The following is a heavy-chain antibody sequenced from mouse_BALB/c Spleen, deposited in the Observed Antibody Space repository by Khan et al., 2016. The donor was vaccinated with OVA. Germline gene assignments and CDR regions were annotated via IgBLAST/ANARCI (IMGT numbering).Heavy chain of an antibody. J-gene: IGHJ3*01. Sequence: QVRLQQSGAELARPGASVKMSCKASGYTFTSYTIHWIKLRPGQGLEWIGYINPSNSYTNYNQKFKDKATLTADKSSTTAYMELSSLTSDDSALYNCVRDGAYHRNDGWFAYWGQGTLVTVSA. CDR2: INPSNSYT. CDR3: VRDGAYHRNDGWFAY. D-gene: IGHD2-14*01. CDR1: GYTFTSYT. V-gene: IGHV1-4*01.